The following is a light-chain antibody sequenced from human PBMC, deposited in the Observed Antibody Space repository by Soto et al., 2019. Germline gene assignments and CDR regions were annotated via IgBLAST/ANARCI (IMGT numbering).Light chain of an antibody. Sequence: QPVLTQSPSASASLGASVKLTCTLSSGHSTYAIAWHQQQPQKGPRYLMKLNSDGSHTKGDGIPDRFSGSGAERYLTISSLQSEDEADYYCQTWGTGMVFGGGTKLTVL. CDR1: SGHSTYA. CDR3: QTWGTGMV. J-gene: IGLJ2*01. CDR2: LNSDGSH. V-gene: IGLV4-69*01.